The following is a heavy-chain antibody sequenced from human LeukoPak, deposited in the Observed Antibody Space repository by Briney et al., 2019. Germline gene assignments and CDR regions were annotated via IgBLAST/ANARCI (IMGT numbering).Heavy chain of an antibody. D-gene: IGHD3-10*02. CDR2: IRFDGINK. V-gene: IGHV3-30*02. CDR3: AKDQAFSIVRGTASY. CDR1: GFTFSSYG. Sequence: GGSLRLSCAASGFTFSSYGMHWVRQAPGKGLEWVAFIRFDGINKDYGDSVKGRFTISRDDSKDTLYLQMDSLRPEDTAVYYCAKDQAFSIVRGTASYWGLGTLVTVSS. J-gene: IGHJ4*02.